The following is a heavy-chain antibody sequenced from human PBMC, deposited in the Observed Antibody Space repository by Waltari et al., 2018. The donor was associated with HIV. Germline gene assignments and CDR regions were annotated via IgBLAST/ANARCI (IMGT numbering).Heavy chain of an antibody. CDR3: NRVAGIDGYFDY. CDR1: GFTFGDYA. CDR2: IRSKAYGGTT. J-gene: IGHJ4*02. Sequence: EVQLVESGGGLVQPGRSLSLSCTASGFTFGDYAMSWFRQAPGKGLEWVGFIRSKAYGGTTEYAASVKGRFTISRDDSKSIAYLQMNSLKTEDTAVYYCNRVAGIDGYFDYWGQGTLVTVSS. D-gene: IGHD6-19*01. V-gene: IGHV3-49*03.